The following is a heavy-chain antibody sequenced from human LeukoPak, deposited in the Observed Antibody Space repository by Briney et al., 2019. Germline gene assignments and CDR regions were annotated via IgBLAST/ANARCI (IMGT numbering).Heavy chain of an antibody. CDR3: ARGDADYYGSGSYGWFDP. V-gene: IGHV6-1*01. CDR1: GDSVSSNSAA. Sequence: SQTLSLTCAISGDSVSSNSAAWNWIRQSPSRGLEWLVRTYYRSKWYNDYAVSVKSRITINPDTSKNQFSLQLNSVTPEDTAVYYCARGDADYYGSGSYGWFDPWGQGTLVTVSS. CDR2: TYYRSKWYN. J-gene: IGHJ5*02. D-gene: IGHD3-10*01.